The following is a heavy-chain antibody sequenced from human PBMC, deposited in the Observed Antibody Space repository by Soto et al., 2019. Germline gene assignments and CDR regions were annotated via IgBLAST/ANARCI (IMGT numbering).Heavy chain of an antibody. CDR3: ARENYYDSSGYYYYYYYGMDV. D-gene: IGHD3-22*01. CDR2: INHSGST. Sequence: SETLSLTCAVYGGSFSGYYWSWIRQPPGKGLEWIGEINHSGSTNYNPSLKSRATISVDTSKNQFSLKLSSVTAADTAVYYCARENYYDSSGYYYYYYYGMDVWGQGTTVTVSS. J-gene: IGHJ6*02. CDR1: GGSFSGYY. V-gene: IGHV4-34*01.